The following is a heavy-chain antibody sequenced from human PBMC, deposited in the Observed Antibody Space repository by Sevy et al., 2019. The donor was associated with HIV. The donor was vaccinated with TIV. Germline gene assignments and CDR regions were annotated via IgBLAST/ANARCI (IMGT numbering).Heavy chain of an antibody. CDR2: INSDGSST. J-gene: IGHJ4*02. CDR3: AKEVAVAGGFDY. D-gene: IGHD6-19*01. CDR1: GFSFSNYW. Sequence: GGSLRLSCVATGFSFSNYWMHWVRQAPGKGLVWVSRINSDGSSTSYADSVKGRFTISRDNAQNTRFLQMNSLRAEDTAVYYCAKEVAVAGGFDYWGQGTLVTVSS. V-gene: IGHV3-74*01.